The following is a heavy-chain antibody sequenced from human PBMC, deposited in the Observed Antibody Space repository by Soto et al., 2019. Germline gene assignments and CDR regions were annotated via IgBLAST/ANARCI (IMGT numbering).Heavy chain of an antibody. CDR2: IYDSGTT. CDR1: GGSFSSYY. Sequence: SETLSLTCTVSGGSFSSYYWSWIRQSPGKGLEWIGYIYDSGTTNYNPSLKSRVTISKDTSKNQFSLKLSSVTAADTAVYYCAREVNFEWLSSQNWFDPWGQGTLVTVSS. V-gene: IGHV4-59*01. D-gene: IGHD3-9*01. CDR3: AREVNFEWLSSQNWFDP. J-gene: IGHJ5*02.